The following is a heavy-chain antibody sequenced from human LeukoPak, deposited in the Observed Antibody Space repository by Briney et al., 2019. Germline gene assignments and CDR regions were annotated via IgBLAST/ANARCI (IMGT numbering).Heavy chain of an antibody. CDR1: GGSISSYY. J-gene: IGHJ5*02. Sequence: PSETLSLTCTVSGGSISSYYCSWIRQPPGKGLEWIGYTYYSGSTNYNPSLKSRVTISVDTSKNQFSLKTSSVTAADTAVHYCARVLSHYYGSGSPNWFDPWGQGTLVTVSS. CDR3: ARVLSHYYGSGSPNWFDP. V-gene: IGHV4-59*01. CDR2: TYYSGST. D-gene: IGHD3-10*01.